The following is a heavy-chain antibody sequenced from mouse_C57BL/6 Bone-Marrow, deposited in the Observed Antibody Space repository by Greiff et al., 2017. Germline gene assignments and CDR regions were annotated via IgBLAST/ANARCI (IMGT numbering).Heavy chain of an antibody. CDR3: ARRGDYYGSSYGY. CDR2: ISSGGSYT. Sequence: EVQLQESGGDLVKPGGSLKLSCAASGFTFSSYGMSWVRQTPDKRLEWVATISSGGSYTYYPDSVKGRFTISRDNAKNTLYLQMSSLKSEDTAMYYCARRGDYYGSSYGYWGQGTTRTVSS. CDR1: GFTFSSYG. V-gene: IGHV5-6*01. J-gene: IGHJ2*01. D-gene: IGHD1-1*01.